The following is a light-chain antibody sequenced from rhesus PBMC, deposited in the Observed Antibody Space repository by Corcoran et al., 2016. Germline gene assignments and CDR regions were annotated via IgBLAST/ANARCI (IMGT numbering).Light chain of an antibody. CDR2: DAS. CDR1: QAISSW. Sequence: DIQMTQSPSSLSASVGDTVTIVCHACQAISSWLAWYQLKPGKAPKTLIYDASILQTGVPSRFRGSGAGTDYTLTSSSLQSEGFATKYCQQYDTLPYNVGQGTKVEIK. V-gene: IGKV1-19*01. J-gene: IGKJ2*01. CDR3: QQYDTLPYN.